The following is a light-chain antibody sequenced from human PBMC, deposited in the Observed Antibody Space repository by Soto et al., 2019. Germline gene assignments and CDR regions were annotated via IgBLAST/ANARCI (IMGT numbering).Light chain of an antibody. J-gene: IGLJ1*01. CDR1: SSDIGGYDY. CDR3: SSYTSSSTRV. CDR2: EVS. V-gene: IGLV2-14*01. Sequence: QSVLTQPASVSGSPGQSITISCTGTSSDIGGYDYVSWYQQHPGKAPKLIIYEVSNRPSGVSYRFSGSKSGNTASLTISGLQAEDASDYFCSSYTSSSTRVFGTGTKLTVL.